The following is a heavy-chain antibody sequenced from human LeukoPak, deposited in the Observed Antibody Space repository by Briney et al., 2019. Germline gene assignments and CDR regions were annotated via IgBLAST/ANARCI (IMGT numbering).Heavy chain of an antibody. CDR3: ARETGYCSSTNCYNDYYYMDV. CDR2: IKPDASEK. D-gene: IGHD2-2*02. V-gene: IGHV3-7*01. CDR1: GFTFSSYW. J-gene: IGHJ6*03. Sequence: GGSERLSCAASGFTFSSYWMTCVRQAPGKGLEWVANIKPDASEKYYVGSVKGRLTISRDNAKNSLYLQMNSLRAEDTAAYYCARETGYCSSTNCYNDYYYMDVWGKGTTVTVSS.